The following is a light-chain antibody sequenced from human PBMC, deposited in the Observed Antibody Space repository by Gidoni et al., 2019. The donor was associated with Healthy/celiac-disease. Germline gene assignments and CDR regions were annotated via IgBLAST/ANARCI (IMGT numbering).Light chain of an antibody. CDR2: EVS. CDR1: SSDVGGYNY. V-gene: IGLV2-14*01. J-gene: IGLJ1*01. CDR3: SSYTSSSTLYV. Sequence: QSALTQPVSVSGSPGQSITISCTGTSSDVGGYNYVSWYQQHPGKAPKLMIYEVSNRPSGVSNRFSGSKSGNTASLTISELQAEDEADYYCSSYTSSSTLYVFGTGTKVTVL.